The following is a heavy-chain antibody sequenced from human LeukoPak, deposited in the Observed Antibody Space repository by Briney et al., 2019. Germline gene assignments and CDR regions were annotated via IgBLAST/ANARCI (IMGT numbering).Heavy chain of an antibody. V-gene: IGHV1-3*03. CDR1: GYTFTSYA. J-gene: IGHJ6*03. CDR2: INAGNGNT. D-gene: IGHD2-15*01. Sequence: ASVKVSCKASGYTFTSYAMHWVRQAPGQRLEWMGWINAGNGNTKYSQEFQGRVTITRDTSASTAYMELSSLRSEDMAVYYCARTGYCSGGSCYGDYMDVWGKGTTVTISS. CDR3: ARTGYCSGGSCYGDYMDV.